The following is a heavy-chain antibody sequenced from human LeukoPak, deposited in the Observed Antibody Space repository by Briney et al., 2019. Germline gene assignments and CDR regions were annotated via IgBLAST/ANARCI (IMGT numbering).Heavy chain of an antibody. CDR3: ARRNCSSTSCLFPFDP. V-gene: IGHV5-10-1*01. CDR1: GYSFTSYW. D-gene: IGHD2-2*01. J-gene: IGHJ5*02. Sequence: GESLKISCKGSGYSFTSYWISWVRQMPGKGLEWMGRIDPSDSYTNYSPSFQGHVTISADKSISTAYLQWSSLKASDTAMYYCARRNCSSTSCLFPFDPWGQGTLVTVFS. CDR2: IDPSDSYT.